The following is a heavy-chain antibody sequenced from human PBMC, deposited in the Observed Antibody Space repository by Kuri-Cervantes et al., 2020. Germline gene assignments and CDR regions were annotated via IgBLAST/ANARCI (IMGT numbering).Heavy chain of an antibody. Sequence: ASVKVSCKASGYTFTSYYMHWVRQAPGQGLEWMGIINPSGGSTSYAQKFQGRVTMTRDTSTSTVYMELSSLRSEDTAVYYCAGGTCSGGSCRNLGYYYYYYMDVWGKGTTVTVSS. D-gene: IGHD2-15*01. J-gene: IGHJ6*03. CDR2: INPSGGST. CDR3: AGGTCSGGSCRNLGYYYYYYMDV. V-gene: IGHV1-46*01. CDR1: GYTFTSYY.